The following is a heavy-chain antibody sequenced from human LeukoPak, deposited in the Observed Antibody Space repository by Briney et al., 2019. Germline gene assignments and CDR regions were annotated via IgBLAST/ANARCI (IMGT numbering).Heavy chain of an antibody. CDR3: ARDYGYYDSSFDI. CDR1: GYTFTSYG. D-gene: IGHD3-22*01. Sequence: ASVKVSCKASGYTFTSYGISWVRQAPGQGLEWMGWISAYNGNTNYAQKFQGRVTMTRDTSISTAYMELSRLRSDDTAVYYCARDYGYYDSSFDIWGQGTMVTVSS. J-gene: IGHJ3*02. CDR2: ISAYNGNT. V-gene: IGHV1-18*01.